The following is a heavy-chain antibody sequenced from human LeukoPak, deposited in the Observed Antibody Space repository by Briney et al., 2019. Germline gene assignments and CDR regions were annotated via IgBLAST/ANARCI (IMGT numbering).Heavy chain of an antibody. CDR2: IYSSGST. J-gene: IGHJ4*02. V-gene: IGHV3-53*04. Sequence: GGSLRLSCAASGFTVSSNYMSWVRQAPGKGLEWVSVIYSSGSTSYADSVKGRFTIYRNNSKNTLYLQMNSLRAEDTAVYYCARAAAGPYYFDYWGQGTLVTVSS. CDR1: GFTVSSNY. CDR3: ARAAAGPYYFDY. D-gene: IGHD6-13*01.